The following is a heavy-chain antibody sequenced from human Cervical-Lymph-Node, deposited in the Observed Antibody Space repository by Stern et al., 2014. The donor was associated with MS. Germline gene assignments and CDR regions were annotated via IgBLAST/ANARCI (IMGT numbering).Heavy chain of an antibody. CDR1: GFTFRNYA. V-gene: IGHV3-30*04. Sequence: QVQLVESGGGVVQPGRSLRLSCAASGFTFRNYAIHWVRPAPDKGLDGVEVIAQDGDKRCYADAVKGRFTISRDNSKNTLYLEMNSLRPEDTAVYFCARDSTAMVDYWGQGTLVTVSS. CDR3: ARDSTAMVDY. CDR2: IAQDGDKR. J-gene: IGHJ4*02. D-gene: IGHD5-18*01.